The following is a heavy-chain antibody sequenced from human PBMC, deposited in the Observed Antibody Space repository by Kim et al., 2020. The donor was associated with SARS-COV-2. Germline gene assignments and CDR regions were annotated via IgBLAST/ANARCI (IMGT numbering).Heavy chain of an antibody. CDR1: GYTFTSYG. J-gene: IGHJ6*02. D-gene: IGHD2-15*01. CDR3: ASDSSEYCSGGSCYYYYYGMDV. CDR2: ISAYNGNT. V-gene: IGHV1-18*01. Sequence: ASVKVSCKASGYTFTSYGISWVRQAPGQGLEWMGWISAYNGNTNYAQKLQGRVTMTTDTSTSTAYMELRSLRYDDTAVYYCASDSSEYCSGGSCYYYYYGMDVWGQGTTVTVSS.